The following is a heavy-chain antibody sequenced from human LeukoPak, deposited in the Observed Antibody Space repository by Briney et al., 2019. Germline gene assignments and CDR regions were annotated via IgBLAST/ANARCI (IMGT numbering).Heavy chain of an antibody. CDR3: AKLASYSSSSAAADP. V-gene: IGHV3-23*01. D-gene: IGHD6-6*01. CDR1: GFTFSSYA. J-gene: IGHJ5*02. Sequence: AGGSLRLSCAASGFTFSSYAMSWVRQAPGKGLEWVSAISGSGYSTYYADSVKVRFTISRDNSKNTLYLQMNSLRAEDTAVNYCAKLASYSSSSAAADPWGQGTLVTVSS. CDR2: ISGSGYST.